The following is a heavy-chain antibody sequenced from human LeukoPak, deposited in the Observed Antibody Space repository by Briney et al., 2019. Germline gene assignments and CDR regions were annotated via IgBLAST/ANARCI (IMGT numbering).Heavy chain of an antibody. CDR3: ARTDSSSWYVY. CDR2: ISSSSSSI. CDR1: GFTFSSYS. V-gene: IGHV3-48*04. J-gene: IGHJ4*02. D-gene: IGHD6-13*01. Sequence: GGSLRLSCAASGFTFSSYSMNWVRQAPGEGLEWVSYISSSSSSICYADSVKGRFTISRDNAKNSLYLQMNSLRAEDTAVYYCARTDSSSWYVYWGQGTLVTVSS.